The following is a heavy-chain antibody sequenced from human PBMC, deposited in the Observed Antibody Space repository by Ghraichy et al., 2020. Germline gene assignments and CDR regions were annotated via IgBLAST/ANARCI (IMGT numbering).Heavy chain of an antibody. CDR3: ARGDVDTAMVVDYYYGMDV. V-gene: IGHV4-34*01. CDR1: GGSFSGYY. D-gene: IGHD5-18*01. CDR2: INHSGST. Sequence: GSLSLTCAVYGGSFSGYYWSWIRQPPGKGLEWIGEINHSGSTNYNPSLKSRVTISVDTSKNQFSLKLSSVTAADTAVYYCARGDVDTAMVVDYYYGMDVWGQGTTVTVSS. J-gene: IGHJ6*02.